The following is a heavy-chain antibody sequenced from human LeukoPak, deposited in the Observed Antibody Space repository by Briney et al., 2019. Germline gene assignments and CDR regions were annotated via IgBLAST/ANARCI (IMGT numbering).Heavy chain of an antibody. Sequence: GASVKVSCKTSGYTFSNFGISWVRQAPGQGLEWMGWISGNNDNQNYGQKFQGRFTVTTDSSTSTAYMELRNLRSDDTAVYYCARGGTSTGDYWGQGTLVTVSS. V-gene: IGHV1-18*01. CDR2: ISGNNDNQ. CDR3: ARGGTSTGDY. J-gene: IGHJ4*02. D-gene: IGHD1-26*01. CDR1: GYTFSNFG.